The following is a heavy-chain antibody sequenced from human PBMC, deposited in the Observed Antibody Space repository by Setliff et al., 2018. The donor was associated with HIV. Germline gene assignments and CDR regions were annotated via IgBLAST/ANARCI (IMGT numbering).Heavy chain of an antibody. CDR3: GRQHDSDRSGDPDWFDP. J-gene: IGHJ5*02. Sequence: PSETLSLTCSVSGASISSSPYYWAWIRQPPGKGLEWIATISYSGSTHYNLALMSRVTISMDTSRNQFSVKLSSVTAADTAVYYCGRQHDSDRSGDPDWFDPWAQGILVTVSS. CDR2: ISYSGST. CDR1: GASISSSPYY. V-gene: IGHV4-39*01. D-gene: IGHD3-22*01.